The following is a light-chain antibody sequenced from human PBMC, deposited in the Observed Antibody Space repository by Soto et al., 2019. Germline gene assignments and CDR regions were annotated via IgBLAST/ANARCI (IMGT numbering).Light chain of an antibody. CDR1: QSVSSSY. V-gene: IGKV3-20*01. Sequence: EIVLTQSPGTLSLSPGERATLSCRASQSVSSSYLAWYQQKPGQAPRLLIYGASSSATGIPDRFSGSGSGTDFTLTISRLEPEDFALYYWQHYGSSLWTFGQGTKVEIK. J-gene: IGKJ1*01. CDR2: GAS. CDR3: QHYGSSLWT.